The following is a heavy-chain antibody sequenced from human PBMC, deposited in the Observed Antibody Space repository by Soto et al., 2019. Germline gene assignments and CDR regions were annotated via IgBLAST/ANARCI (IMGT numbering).Heavy chain of an antibody. CDR2: ISSSSSTI. CDR1: GFTFSSYS. CDR3: ARDSVYGDYDLSFDY. J-gene: IGHJ4*02. V-gene: IGHV3-48*01. Sequence: GGSLRLSCAASGFTFSSYSMNWVRQAPGKGLEWVSYISSSSSTIYYADSVKGRFTISRDNAKNSLYLQMNSLRAEDTAVYYCARDSVYGDYDLSFDYWGQGTLVTVSS. D-gene: IGHD4-17*01.